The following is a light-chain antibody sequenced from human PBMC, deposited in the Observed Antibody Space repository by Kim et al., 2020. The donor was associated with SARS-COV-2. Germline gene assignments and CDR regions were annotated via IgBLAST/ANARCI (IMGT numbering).Light chain of an antibody. V-gene: IGLV1-47*01. Sequence: QSVLTQPPSVSGTPGQRVTISCSVGSSNIAGDYVHWYRQLPGTAPKLLIYRNNQRPSGVPDRFSGSKSGTSASLAISGLRSEDEADYYCAAWDDSLSGYVFGTATKVTVL. CDR3: AAWDDSLSGYV. CDR1: SSNIAGDY. J-gene: IGLJ1*01. CDR2: RNN.